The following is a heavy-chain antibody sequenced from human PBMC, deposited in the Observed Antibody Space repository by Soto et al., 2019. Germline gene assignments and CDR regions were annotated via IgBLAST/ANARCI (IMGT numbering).Heavy chain of an antibody. D-gene: IGHD3-16*01. CDR1: GYTFSSYG. J-gene: IGHJ6*03. CDR2: ISVDNGNT. CDR3: ESFHQGDNRNPIGNPYYSYLDV. Sequence: QVQLVQSGPEVKKPGASVKVSCKASGYTFSSYGISWVRQAPGQGFEWMAWISVDNGNTNFAQRFQGRVTMTTDTGASPAYLELRSLRYDDKAVYYCESFHQGDNRNPIGNPYYSYLDVGREGTTVKVSS. V-gene: IGHV1-18*01.